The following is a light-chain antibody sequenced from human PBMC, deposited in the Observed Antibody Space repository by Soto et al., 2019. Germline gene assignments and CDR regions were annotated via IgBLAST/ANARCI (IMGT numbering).Light chain of an antibody. CDR1: QSISSY. CDR2: DAS. J-gene: IGKJ1*01. V-gene: IGKV1-39*01. Sequence: DIPMTQSPSSLSASVGDRVTISCRASQSISSYLNWYQQKPGRAPKLLIYDASNLHIGVPSRFSGSGYGTDFTHTIPSLQPDDFATYYCQQSDVSPRTFGQGTKVEVK. CDR3: QQSDVSPRT.